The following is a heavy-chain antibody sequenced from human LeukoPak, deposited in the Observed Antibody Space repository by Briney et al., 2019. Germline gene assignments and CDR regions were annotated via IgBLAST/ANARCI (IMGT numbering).Heavy chain of an antibody. V-gene: IGHV1-69*13. D-gene: IGHD2-2*01. J-gene: IGHJ5*02. CDR2: IIPIFGTA. CDR1: GYTFTSYY. CDR3: ARAEYCSSTSCYSWFDP. Sequence: GASVKVSCKASGYTFTSYYMHWVRQAPGQGLEWMGGIIPIFGTANYAQKFQGRVTITADESTSTAYMELSSLRSEDTAVYYCARAEYCSSTSCYSWFDPWGQGTLVTVSS.